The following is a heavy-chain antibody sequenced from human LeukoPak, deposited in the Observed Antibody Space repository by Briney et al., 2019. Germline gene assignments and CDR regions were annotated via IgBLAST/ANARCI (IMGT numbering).Heavy chain of an antibody. CDR2: VNLQGGT. Sequence: PSGTLSLTCDVSGGSITQTNYWTWVRQPPGKGLEWIGEVNLQGGTNYNPSLLRRVAISVDTSANHVSLQMTSVTAADTAVYYCARERSSGWHDAFDIWGQGTMVTVSS. V-gene: IGHV4-4*02. CDR3: ARERSSGWHDAFDI. CDR1: GGSITQTNY. D-gene: IGHD6-19*01. J-gene: IGHJ3*02.